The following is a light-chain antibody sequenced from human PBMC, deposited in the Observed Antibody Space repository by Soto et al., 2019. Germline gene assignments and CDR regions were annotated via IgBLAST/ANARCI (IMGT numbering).Light chain of an antibody. CDR1: HSISSW. V-gene: IGKV1-5*01. J-gene: IGKJ1*01. CDR3: LQDYNYPWT. CDR2: AAS. Sequence: VTTTCRASHSISSWLAWYQQKPGKAPNLLIYAASTLESGVPSRFSGSGSGTEFTLTISSLQPEDSATYYCLQDYNYPWTFGQGTKVDI.